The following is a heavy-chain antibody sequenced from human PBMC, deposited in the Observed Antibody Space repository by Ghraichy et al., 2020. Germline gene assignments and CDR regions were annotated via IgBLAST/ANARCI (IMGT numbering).Heavy chain of an antibody. D-gene: IGHD4-17*01. CDR3: ARAAYGHGLDV. CDR2: IRSKANGYIT. V-gene: IGHV3-72*01. J-gene: IGHJ6*02. CDR1: GFTFSDHY. Sequence: WGSLRLSCAASGFTFSDHYMDWVRQVPGKGLEWIGRIRSKANGYITEYAASVRGRFTVSRDDSNDSLYLHMNSLKTEDTAIYYCARAAYGHGLDVWGQGTTVTVSS.